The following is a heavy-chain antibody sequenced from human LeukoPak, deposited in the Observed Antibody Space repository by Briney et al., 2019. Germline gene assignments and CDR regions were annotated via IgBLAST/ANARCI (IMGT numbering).Heavy chain of an antibody. CDR1: GFTFSSYS. V-gene: IGHV3-23*01. D-gene: IGHD2-21*02. CDR3: AKDNIVVVTPTLRD. CDR2: ITATGGST. Sequence: GGSLRLSCAASGFTFSSYSVNWVRQAPGKGLEWVSAITATGGSTYYADSVKGRFTISRDNSKDTLYLQMNSLRAEDTAVYYCAKDNIVVVTPTLRDWGQGTLVTVSS. J-gene: IGHJ4*02.